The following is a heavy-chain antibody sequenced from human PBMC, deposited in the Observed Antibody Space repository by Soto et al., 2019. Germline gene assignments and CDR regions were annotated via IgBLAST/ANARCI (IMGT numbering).Heavy chain of an antibody. CDR2: VYYTGST. J-gene: IGHJ4*02. V-gene: IGHV4-59*01. CDR3: ARGRTVRNYADDSSDYFYFFNY. CDR1: GDSISTFY. Sequence: SETLSLTCTVSGDSISTFYWGWMRQSPGKELEWIGYVYYTGSTNYNPSLKSRVTISVDRSKNQFSLKLTSANAADTAVYYCARGRTVRNYADDSSDYFYFFNYWGQGTQVSLSS. D-gene: IGHD3-22*01.